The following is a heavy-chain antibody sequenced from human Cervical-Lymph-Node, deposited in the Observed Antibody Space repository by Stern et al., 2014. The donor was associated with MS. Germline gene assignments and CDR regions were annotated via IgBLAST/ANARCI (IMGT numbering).Heavy chain of an antibody. V-gene: IGHV3-33*01. CDR2: IWYDGSNK. J-gene: IGHJ4*02. CDR1: GFTFSSYG. Sequence: VQLLESGGGVVQPGRSLRLSCAASGFTFSSYGMHWVRQAPGKGLEWVAVIWYDGSNKYYADSVKGRFTISRDNSKNTLYLQMNSLRAEDTAVYYCARDDTVTTLGLGGDYWGQGTLVTVSS. CDR3: ARDDTVTTLGLGGDY. D-gene: IGHD4-17*01.